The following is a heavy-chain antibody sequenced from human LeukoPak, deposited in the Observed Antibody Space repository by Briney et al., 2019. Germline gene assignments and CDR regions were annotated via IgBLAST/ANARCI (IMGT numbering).Heavy chain of an antibody. D-gene: IGHD3-22*01. Sequence: PSETLSLTCTVSGGSISSSSYYWGWIRQPPGKGLEWIGSIYYSGSTYYNPSLKSRVTISVDTSKNQFSLKLSSVTAADTAVYYCARQTLEDYYDSSGQNWFDPWGQGTLVTVSS. CDR1: GGSISSSSYY. CDR3: ARQTLEDYYDSSGQNWFDP. V-gene: IGHV4-39*01. J-gene: IGHJ5*02. CDR2: IYYSGST.